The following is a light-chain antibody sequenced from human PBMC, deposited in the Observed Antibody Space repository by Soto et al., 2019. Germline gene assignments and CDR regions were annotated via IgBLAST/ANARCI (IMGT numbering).Light chain of an antibody. CDR2: GAS. Sequence: EIVMTQSPATLSVSPGEGATLSCRAGQSVGVNLAWYQQMPGQAPRLLIYGASTRATGVPARFSGSGSGTEFTLTISSLQSEDFAIYYCQQYHIWPYTFGQGTKLEIK. CDR1: QSVGVN. V-gene: IGKV3-15*01. J-gene: IGKJ2*01. CDR3: QQYHIWPYT.